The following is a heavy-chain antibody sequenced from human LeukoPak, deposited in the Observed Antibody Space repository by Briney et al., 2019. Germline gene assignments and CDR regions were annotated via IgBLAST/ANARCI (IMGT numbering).Heavy chain of an antibody. CDR2: IYFSGST. D-gene: IGHD2-15*01. CDR3: ARYCSGPGCHGPFDS. CDR1: GGSIRSGDHY. Sequence: PSQTLSLTCSVSGGSIRSGDHYWSWIRQPPGKGLEWIGYIYFSGSTYYNPSLKSRVTISVDTSTSQFSLKLSSVTAADTAIYYCARYCSGPGCHGPFDSWGPGTLVTVSS. V-gene: IGHV4-30-4*01. J-gene: IGHJ4*02.